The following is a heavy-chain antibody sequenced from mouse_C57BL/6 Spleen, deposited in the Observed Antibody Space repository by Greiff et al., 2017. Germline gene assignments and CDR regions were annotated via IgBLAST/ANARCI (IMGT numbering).Heavy chain of an antibody. CDR1: GFTFSDYY. J-gene: IGHJ1*03. Sequence: EVQLQESEGGLVQPGSSMKLSCTASGFTFSDYYMAWVRQVPEKGLEWVANINYDGSSTYYLDSLKSRFIISRDNAKNILYLQMSSLKSEDTATYYCARDSLYDGYYGGYFDVWGTGTTVTVSS. D-gene: IGHD2-3*01. CDR3: ARDSLYDGYYGGYFDV. CDR2: INYDGSST. V-gene: IGHV5-16*01.